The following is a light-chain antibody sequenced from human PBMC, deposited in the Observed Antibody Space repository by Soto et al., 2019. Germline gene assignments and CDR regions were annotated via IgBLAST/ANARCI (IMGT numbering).Light chain of an antibody. CDR2: DAS. V-gene: IGKV1-5*01. Sequence: DIQMTQSPPTLSASVGDRVTITCRASQSISSWLAWYQQKPGKAPKLLIYDASSLESGVPSRFSGSRSGTEFTLTIRSLQPDDSATYYCQQYNSYPWTFGQGTKVDI. J-gene: IGKJ1*01. CDR3: QQYNSYPWT. CDR1: QSISSW.